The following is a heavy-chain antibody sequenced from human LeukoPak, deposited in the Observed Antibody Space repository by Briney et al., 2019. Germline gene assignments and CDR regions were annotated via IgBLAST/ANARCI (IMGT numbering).Heavy chain of an antibody. D-gene: IGHD3-22*01. CDR1: GFTFSRSG. V-gene: IGHV1-58*02. CDR3: AAVDHYDMAPAFDI. CDR2: IVVGSGNT. Sequence: SVKVSCKASGFTFSRSGMQWVRQARGQRLEWIGWIVVGSGNTNYAQKFQERVTVTRDMSTSTAYMELSSLRSEDTAMYYCAAVDHYDMAPAFDIWGQGTMVTVSS. J-gene: IGHJ3*02.